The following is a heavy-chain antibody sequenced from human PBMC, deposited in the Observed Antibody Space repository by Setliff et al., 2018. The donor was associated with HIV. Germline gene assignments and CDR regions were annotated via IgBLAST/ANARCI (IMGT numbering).Heavy chain of an antibody. Sequence: ASVKVSCKPSGYSFTNHYMHWVRQAPGQGLEWMGVINPTGGSTRNTQEFQGRVAMTRDTSTSTVYMELSSLRSEDTAVYYCASAGAWQRNALDTWGQGTMVTVSS. CDR2: INPTGGST. CDR3: ASAGAWQRNALDT. J-gene: IGHJ3*02. V-gene: IGHV1-46*01. D-gene: IGHD5-12*01. CDR1: GYSFTNHY.